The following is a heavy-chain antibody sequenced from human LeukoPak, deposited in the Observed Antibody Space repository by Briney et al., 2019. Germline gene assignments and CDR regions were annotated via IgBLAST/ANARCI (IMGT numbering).Heavy chain of an antibody. Sequence: PGGCLRLSCAASGFTFRTCWMSWVRQAPGKGLEWVASINQGGGDTYYVESVKGRFTISRDNAMNSFFLQMNNLRVEDTAVYYCARLLGDRTIYDYWGQGTLVTVSS. CDR3: ARLLGDRTIYDY. V-gene: IGHV3-7*01. CDR2: INQGGGDT. CDR1: GFTFRTCW. D-gene: IGHD2-21*01. J-gene: IGHJ4*02.